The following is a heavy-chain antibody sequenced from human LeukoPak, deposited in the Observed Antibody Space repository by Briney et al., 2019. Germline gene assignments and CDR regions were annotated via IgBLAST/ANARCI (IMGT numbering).Heavy chain of an antibody. CDR1: GGSISSGDYP. Sequence: SETLSLTCAVSGGSISSGDYPWSWIRQPPGKGLEWIGYIYHSGSIYYNPSLKSRVTISMDRSKNQFSLKLSSVTPADAAVYYCARYDILPGTYDVFDIWGQETMVTVSS. V-gene: IGHV4-30-2*01. CDR2: IYHSGSI. CDR3: ARYDILPGTYDVFDI. J-gene: IGHJ3*02. D-gene: IGHD3-9*01.